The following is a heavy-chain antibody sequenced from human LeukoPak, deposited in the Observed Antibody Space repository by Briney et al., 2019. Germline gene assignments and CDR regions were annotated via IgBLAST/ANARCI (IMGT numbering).Heavy chain of an antibody. Sequence: GGSLRLSGAASGFTFDDYAMHWVRQAPGGGLEWVSGISWNSGSIGYADSVKGRFTISRDNAKNSLYLQMNSLRAEDTALYYCAKGYRKGRWLPLAYWGQGTLVTVSS. CDR3: AKGYRKGRWLPLAY. J-gene: IGHJ4*02. V-gene: IGHV3-9*01. CDR2: ISWNSGSI. CDR1: GFTFDDYA. D-gene: IGHD5-24*01.